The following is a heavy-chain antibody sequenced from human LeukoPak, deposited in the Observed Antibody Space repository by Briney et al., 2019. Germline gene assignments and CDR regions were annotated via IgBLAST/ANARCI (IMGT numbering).Heavy chain of an antibody. V-gene: IGHV1-69*04. Sequence: ASVKVSCKASGGTFSSHAISWVRQAPGQGLEWMGRIIPIFGIANYAQKFQGRVTITADKSTSTAYMELSSLRSEDTAVYYCARRADYGGNLGDYWGQGTLATVSS. CDR2: IIPIFGIA. CDR1: GGTFSSHA. J-gene: IGHJ4*02. CDR3: ARRADYGGNLGDY. D-gene: IGHD4-23*01.